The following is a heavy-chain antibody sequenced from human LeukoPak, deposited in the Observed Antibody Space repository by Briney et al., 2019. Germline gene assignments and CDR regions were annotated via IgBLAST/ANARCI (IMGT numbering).Heavy chain of an antibody. V-gene: IGHV1-46*01. CDR3: ARAEKSVVVTANWFDP. J-gene: IGHJ5*02. CDR1: GYTFTSYY. D-gene: IGHD2-21*02. CDR2: IKPSGGST. Sequence: ASVKVSCKASGYTFTSYYMHWVRQAPGQGLEWMGIIKPSGGSTSYAQKFQGRVTMTRDTSTSTVYMELSSLRSEDTVVYYCARAEKSVVVTANWFDPWGQGTLVTVSS.